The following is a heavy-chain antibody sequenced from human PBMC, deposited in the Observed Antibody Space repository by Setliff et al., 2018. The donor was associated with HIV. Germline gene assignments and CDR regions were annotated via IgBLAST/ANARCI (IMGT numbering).Heavy chain of an antibody. CDR1: GDTNPSDA. D-gene: IGHD6-19*01. Sequence: ASVKVSCKASGDTNPSDAISWVRQAPGQGLEWMGWISGYNGNTKYAQNMQGRVTMTTDTSTTTAYMEPRSLRSDDTAVYYCATITVAGTGAFDIWGQGTMVTVS. V-gene: IGHV1-18*01. CDR3: ATITVAGTGAFDI. J-gene: IGHJ3*02. CDR2: ISGYNGNT.